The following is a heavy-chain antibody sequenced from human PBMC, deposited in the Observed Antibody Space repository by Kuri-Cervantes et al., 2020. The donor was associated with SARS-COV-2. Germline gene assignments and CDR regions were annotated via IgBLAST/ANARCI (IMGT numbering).Heavy chain of an antibody. V-gene: IGHV4-61*09. Sequence: SETLSLTCTVSGGSISSGSYYWSWIRQPAGKGLEWIGHIYTSGSTNYNPSLKSRVTISVDTSKNQFSLKLSSGTAADTAVYYCARGEAGRGWFDPWGQGTLVTVSS. CDR1: GGSISSGSYY. CDR3: ARGEAGRGWFDP. CDR2: IYTSGST. J-gene: IGHJ5*02. D-gene: IGHD3-16*01.